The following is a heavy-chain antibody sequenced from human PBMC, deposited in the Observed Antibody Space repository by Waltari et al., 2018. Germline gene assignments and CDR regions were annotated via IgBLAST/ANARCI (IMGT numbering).Heavy chain of an antibody. J-gene: IGHJ6*01. CDR1: GFTISTYI. CDR3: ARDDIRVDDTQKPSYYGMDV. D-gene: IGHD3-22*01. CDR2: IGVASKA. Sequence: EVKLVESGGGLVKPGGSLRLSCAASGFTISTYIMNWVRQAPGGGEKDIGVASKAIANQASRKSEVTRSRNNAETTVILRMNSLTLEDTAVYYCARDDIRVDDTQKPSYYGMDVWGQGITVTVSS. V-gene: IGHV3-21*05.